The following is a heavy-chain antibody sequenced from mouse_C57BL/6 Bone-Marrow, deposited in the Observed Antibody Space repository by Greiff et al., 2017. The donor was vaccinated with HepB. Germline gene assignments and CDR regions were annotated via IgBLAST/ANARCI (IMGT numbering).Heavy chain of an antibody. CDR1: GYTFTDYY. CDR2: INPNNGGT. D-gene: IGHD1-1*01. J-gene: IGHJ3*01. V-gene: IGHV1-26*01. CDR3: ARGRDYYYGSTPWFAY. Sequence: EVQLQQSGPELVKPGASVKISCKASGYTFTDYYMNWVKQSHGKSLEWIGDINPNNGGTSYNQKFKGKATLTVDKSSSTAYMELRSLTSEDSAVYYCARGRDYYYGSTPWFAYWGQGTLVTVSA.